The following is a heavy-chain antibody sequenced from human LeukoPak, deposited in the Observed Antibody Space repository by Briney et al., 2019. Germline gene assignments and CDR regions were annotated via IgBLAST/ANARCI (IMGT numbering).Heavy chain of an antibody. J-gene: IGHJ4*02. CDR1: GYSISRDYY. Sequence: SETPSLTCTVSGYSISRDYYWGWIGQPPGKGLDWIGRIYHSGSTYYNPSLKSRVTISVDTSKNQFSLKLSSVTAADTAVYYCARVQRPSHFGVGDYWGQGTLVTVSS. D-gene: IGHD3-3*01. CDR2: IYHSGST. CDR3: ARVQRPSHFGVGDY. V-gene: IGHV4-38-2*02.